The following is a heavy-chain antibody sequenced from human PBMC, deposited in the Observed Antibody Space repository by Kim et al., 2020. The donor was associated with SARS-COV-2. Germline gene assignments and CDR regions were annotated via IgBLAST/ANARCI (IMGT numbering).Heavy chain of an antibody. V-gene: IGHV4-39*01. CDR3: ARLTVLRYFDWLSKVWFDP. Sequence: SRVTISVDTSKNQFSLKLSSVTAADTAVYYCARLTVLRYFDWLSKVWFDPWGQGTLVTVSS. D-gene: IGHD3-9*01. J-gene: IGHJ5*02.